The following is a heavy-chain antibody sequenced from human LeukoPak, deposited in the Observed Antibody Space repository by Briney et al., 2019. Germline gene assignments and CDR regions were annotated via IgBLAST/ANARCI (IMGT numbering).Heavy chain of an antibody. Sequence: GGALRLSCAASRCTFITYNMNWVRPAPGEGGEWVSSITRGVTYTYYPHSVKGRFTTSRDKAKNSLSLQLSSLRAEDTAVYYCARGHYDILTASYKWTPDYWGEGILVTVSS. CDR1: RCTFITYN. D-gene: IGHD3-9*01. V-gene: IGHV3-21*06. J-gene: IGHJ4*02. CDR3: ARGHYDILTASYKWTPDY. CDR2: ITRGVTYT.